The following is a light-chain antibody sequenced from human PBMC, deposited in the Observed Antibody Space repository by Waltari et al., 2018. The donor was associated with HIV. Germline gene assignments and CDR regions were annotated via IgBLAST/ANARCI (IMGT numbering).Light chain of an antibody. CDR1: TSNIANNY. CDR2: ENN. V-gene: IGLV1-51*02. Sequence: QSVLTQPPSVSAAPGQKVTMSCSGGTSNIANNYVSWYQQRPGTAPKFLIYENNSRPSGIPDRFSGSKSGTSATLGITGLQTGDEADYYCGTWDNSLSGVVFGGGTKLTV. CDR3: GTWDNSLSGVV. J-gene: IGLJ2*01.